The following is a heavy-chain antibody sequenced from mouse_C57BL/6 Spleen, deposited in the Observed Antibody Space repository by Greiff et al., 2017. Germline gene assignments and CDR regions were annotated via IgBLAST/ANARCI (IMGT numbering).Heavy chain of an antibody. Sequence: DVKLQESGPGLAKPSQSLSLTCYVTGYSITSGYYWYWIRQFPGNILERMGYIRYDGSTNYNPSLKNQISLTRATSKNQFFLKLNPVTTEDTATYYCARAIYYDSSYWYFDVWGTGTTVTVSS. CDR3: ARAIYYDSSYWYFDV. CDR2: IRYDGST. J-gene: IGHJ1*03. V-gene: IGHV3-6*01. CDR1: GYSITSGYY. D-gene: IGHD1-1*01.